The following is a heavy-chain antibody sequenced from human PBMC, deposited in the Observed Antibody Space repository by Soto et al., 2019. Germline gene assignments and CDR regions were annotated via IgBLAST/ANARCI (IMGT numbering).Heavy chain of an antibody. D-gene: IGHD5-18*01. CDR1: GFSLSTDGVG. CDR3: APIHYNYANDF. V-gene: IGHV2-5*01. CDR2: AYWNDDK. J-gene: IGHJ4*02. Sequence: SGPTLVNPTQTRTLSCTFYGFSLSTDGVGVGWIRQPPGKALECLAAAYWNDDKHYSPFLKSRLTITKDTSKKQVVPTVTNMDPVDTPTYYCAPIHYNYANDFWGQGTLVTVSS.